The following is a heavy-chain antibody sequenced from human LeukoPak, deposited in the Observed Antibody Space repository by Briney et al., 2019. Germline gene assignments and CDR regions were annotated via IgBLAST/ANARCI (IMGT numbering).Heavy chain of an antibody. CDR1: GFIVSDND. CDR3: AKRSVPGRPGY. V-gene: IGHV3-66*04. J-gene: IGHJ4*02. CDR2: IYADGST. Sequence: GGSLRLSCAASGFIVSDNDIKWVRQAPGKGLEWVSLIYADGSTHYTDAVKGRFSISRDNSQNTVYLQMNSLRGEDTAVYFCAKRSVPGRPGYWGQGTLVTVSS. D-gene: IGHD3-3*01.